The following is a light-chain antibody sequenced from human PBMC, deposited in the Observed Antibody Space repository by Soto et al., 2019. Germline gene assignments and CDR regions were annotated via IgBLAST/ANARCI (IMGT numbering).Light chain of an antibody. CDR1: SSNIGAGYD. CDR3: QSYDSSLSALYV. V-gene: IGLV1-40*01. J-gene: IGLJ1*01. Sequence: VLTQPPSVSGAPGQRVTISCTGSSSNIGAGYDVHWYQQLPGTAPKLLIYGNSNRPSGVPDRFSGSKSGTSASLAITGLQAEDEADYYCQSYDSSLSALYVFGTGTKVNVL. CDR2: GNS.